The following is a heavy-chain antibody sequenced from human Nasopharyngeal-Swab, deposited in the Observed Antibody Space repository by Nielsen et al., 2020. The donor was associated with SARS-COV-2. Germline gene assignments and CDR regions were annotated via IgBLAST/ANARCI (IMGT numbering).Heavy chain of an antibody. D-gene: IGHD2-15*01. CDR3: ARLRCSGGSCYSHVLWFDP. CDR1: GYSFTSYW. J-gene: IGHJ5*02. V-gene: IGHV5-51*01. CDR2: IYPGDSDT. Sequence: GESLKISCKGSGYSFTSYWIGWVRQMPGKGLGWMGIIYPGDSDTRYSPSFQGQVTISADKSISTAYLQWSSLKASDTAMYYCARLRCSGGSCYSHVLWFDPWGQGTLVTVSS.